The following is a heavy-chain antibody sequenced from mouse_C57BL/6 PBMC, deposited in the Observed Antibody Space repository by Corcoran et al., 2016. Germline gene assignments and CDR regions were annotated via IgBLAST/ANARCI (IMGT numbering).Heavy chain of an antibody. Sequence: EVQLQPSGPVLVKPGASVKMSCKASGYTFTDYYLNWVKQSHGKSLEWIGVINPYNGGTSYNQKFKGKATLTVDKSSSTAYMELNSLTSEDSAVYYCARRSDYDGGGPSWFAYWGQGTLVTVSA. D-gene: IGHD2-4*01. V-gene: IGHV1-19*01. CDR2: INPYNGGT. J-gene: IGHJ3*01. CDR3: ARRSDYDGGGPSWFAY. CDR1: GYTFTDYY.